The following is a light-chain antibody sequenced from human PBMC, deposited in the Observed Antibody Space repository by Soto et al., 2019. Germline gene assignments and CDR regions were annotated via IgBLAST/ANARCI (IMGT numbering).Light chain of an antibody. Sequence: IVSTQSPATLSLWPGETAILSCRASQSVSSYLSWYQQKPGQAPRLLIYDASSRAPGVPARFSGSGSGTDFTLTISSLEPEDFALYYCQQRSSWITFGQGTRLEIE. CDR1: QSVSSY. CDR2: DAS. CDR3: QQRSSWIT. J-gene: IGKJ5*01. V-gene: IGKV3-11*01.